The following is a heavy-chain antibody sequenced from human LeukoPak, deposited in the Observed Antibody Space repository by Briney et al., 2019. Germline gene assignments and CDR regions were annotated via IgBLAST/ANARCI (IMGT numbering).Heavy chain of an antibody. CDR1: GFTFRNYA. D-gene: IGHD3-10*01. V-gene: IGHV3-23*01. J-gene: IGHJ4*02. CDR2: ISGSGGST. Sequence: TGGSLRLSCVGSGFTFRNYAMIWVRQAPGKGLEWVSAISGSGGSTYYADSVKGRFTISRDNSKNTLYLQMNSLRAEDTAVYYCAKDRLHYYGSGSYDYWGQGTLVTVSS. CDR3: AKDRLHYYGSGSYDY.